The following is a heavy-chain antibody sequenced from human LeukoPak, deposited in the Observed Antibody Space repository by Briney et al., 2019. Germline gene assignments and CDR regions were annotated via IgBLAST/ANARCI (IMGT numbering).Heavy chain of an antibody. V-gene: IGHV3-23*01. J-gene: IGHJ4*02. CDR1: GFTFSSYA. D-gene: IGHD6-19*01. CDR2: ISGSGGST. Sequence: GGSLRLSCAASGFTFSSYAMCWVRQAPGKGLEWVSAISGSGGSTYYADSVKGRFTISRDNSKNTLYLQMNSLRAEDTAVYYCAKDPGYSSGWYTGFGDYWGQGTLVTVSS. CDR3: AKDPGYSSGWYTGFGDY.